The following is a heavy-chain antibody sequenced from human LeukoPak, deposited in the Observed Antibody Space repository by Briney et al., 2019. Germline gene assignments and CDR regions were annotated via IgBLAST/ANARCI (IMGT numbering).Heavy chain of an antibody. V-gene: IGHV3-30*18. Sequence: PGRSLRLSCAASGFTFSSYGMHWVRQAPGKGLEWVAVISYDGSNKYYADSVKGRFTISRDNSKNTLYLQMNSLRAEDTAVYYCANGLYYPEYYFDDWGQGTLVTVSS. D-gene: IGHD3-22*01. CDR3: ANGLYYPEYYFDD. CDR1: GFTFSSYG. J-gene: IGHJ4*02. CDR2: ISYDGSNK.